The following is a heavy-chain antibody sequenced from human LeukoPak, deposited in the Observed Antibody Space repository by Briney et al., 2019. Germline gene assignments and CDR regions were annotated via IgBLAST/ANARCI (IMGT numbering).Heavy chain of an antibody. J-gene: IGHJ4*02. CDR3: ARLWYSRLAAPLNDY. D-gene: IGHD6-13*01. CDR2: IYYSGST. Sequence: SETLSLTCTVSGGSISSSSYYWGWIRQPPGKGLEWIGSIYYSGSTYYNPSLKSRVTISVDTSKNQFSLKLSSVTAADTAVYYCARLWYSRLAAPLNDYWGQGTLVTVSS. CDR1: GGSISSSSYY. V-gene: IGHV4-39*01.